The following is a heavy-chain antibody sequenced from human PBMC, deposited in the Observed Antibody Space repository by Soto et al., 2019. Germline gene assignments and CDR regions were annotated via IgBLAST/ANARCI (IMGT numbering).Heavy chain of an antibody. CDR2: ISGSGINT. CDR1: GFTFSSYA. J-gene: IGHJ4*02. V-gene: IGHV3-23*01. D-gene: IGHD4-4*01. CDR3: AKAGYSNYEGYFDY. Sequence: EVQLLESGGGLVQPGGSLRLSCAASGFTFSSYAMSCVRQAPGQGLEWVSGISGSGINTYYADSVKGRFTISRDNSKNTLYLQMNSLRAEDTAVYYCAKAGYSNYEGYFDYWGQGTLVSVGS.